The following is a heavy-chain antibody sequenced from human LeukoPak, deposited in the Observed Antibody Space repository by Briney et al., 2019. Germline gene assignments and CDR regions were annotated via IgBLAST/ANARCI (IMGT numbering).Heavy chain of an antibody. D-gene: IGHD4-17*01. CDR2: ISGGGST. J-gene: IGHJ3*02. CDR3: AKAYGDFVYSDALDI. Sequence: GGSLRLSCPASGFTFSSYAMSWVRQSPGRGLEWVSAISGGGSTYYADSVKGRFTISRDNSKNTLYLQINSLRAEDTAVYYCAKAYGDFVYSDALDIWGQGTMVTVSS. V-gene: IGHV3-23*01. CDR1: GFTFSSYA.